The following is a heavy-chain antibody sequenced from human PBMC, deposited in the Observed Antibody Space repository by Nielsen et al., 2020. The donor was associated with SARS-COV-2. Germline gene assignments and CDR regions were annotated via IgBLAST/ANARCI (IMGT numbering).Heavy chain of an antibody. CDR3: ARADSVYYDSSGYADY. J-gene: IGHJ4*02. Sequence: ASVKVSCKASGGTFSCYAISWVRQAPGQGLEWMGWISAYNGNTNYAQKLQGRVTMTTDTSTSTAYMELRSLRSDDTAVYYCARADSVYYDSSGYADYWGQGTLVTVSS. D-gene: IGHD3-22*01. V-gene: IGHV1-18*01. CDR1: GGTFSCYA. CDR2: ISAYNGNT.